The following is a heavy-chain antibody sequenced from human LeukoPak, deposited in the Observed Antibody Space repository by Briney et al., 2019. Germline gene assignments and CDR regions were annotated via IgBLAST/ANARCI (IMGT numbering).Heavy chain of an antibody. V-gene: IGHV1-2*02. D-gene: IGHD4-23*01. J-gene: IGHJ4*02. CDR3: ARGRGGNSFDY. CDR2: INPNSGDT. CDR1: GYTFTGNY. Sequence: GASVKVSCKAAGYTFTGNYIHWARQAPGQGLEWMAWINPNSGDTRYVENFQGRVTVTRDTSITTAYMELSLLTSDDTAVYYCARGRGGNSFDYWGQGTLVTVSS.